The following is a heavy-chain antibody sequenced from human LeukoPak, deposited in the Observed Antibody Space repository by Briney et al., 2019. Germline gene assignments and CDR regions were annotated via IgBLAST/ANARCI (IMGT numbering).Heavy chain of an antibody. CDR2: IYYSGST. V-gene: IGHV4-59*05. D-gene: IGHD3-22*01. CDR3: ARGFHYYDSSGYYQSPDY. Sequence: SETLSLTCTVSGGSISSYYWSWIRQPPGKGLEWIGSIYYSGSTYYNPSLKSRVTISVDTSKNQFSLKLSSVTAADTAVYYCARGFHYYDSSGYYQSPDYWGQGTLVTVSS. J-gene: IGHJ4*02. CDR1: GGSISSYY.